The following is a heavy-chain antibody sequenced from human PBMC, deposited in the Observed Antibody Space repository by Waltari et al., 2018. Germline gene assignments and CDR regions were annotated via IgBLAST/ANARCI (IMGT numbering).Heavy chain of an antibody. Sequence: QVQLVQSGAEVKKPGASVKVSCKASGYTFTGYYMHWVRQAPGQGLEWMGRINPNSGGTNYAQKLQGRVTMTRDTSISTAYMELSRLRSDDTAVYYCARGPAYDFWSGYEQGMDYWGQGTLVTVSS. D-gene: IGHD3-3*01. CDR2: INPNSGGT. CDR3: ARGPAYDFWSGYEQGMDY. J-gene: IGHJ4*02. CDR1: GYTFTGYY. V-gene: IGHV1-2*06.